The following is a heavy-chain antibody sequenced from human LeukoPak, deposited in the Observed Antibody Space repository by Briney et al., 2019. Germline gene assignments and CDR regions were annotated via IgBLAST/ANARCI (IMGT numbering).Heavy chain of an antibody. V-gene: IGHV4-34*01. D-gene: IGHD6-13*01. Sequence: SETLSLTCAVYGGSFSGYYWSWIRQPPGKGLEWIGEINHSGSTNYNPSLKSRVTISVDTSKNQFSLKLSSVTAADTAVYYCARAFKGHRRSSSWHFDYWGQGTLVTVSS. CDR3: ARAFKGHRRSSSWHFDY. CDR2: INHSGST. J-gene: IGHJ4*02. CDR1: GGSFSGYY.